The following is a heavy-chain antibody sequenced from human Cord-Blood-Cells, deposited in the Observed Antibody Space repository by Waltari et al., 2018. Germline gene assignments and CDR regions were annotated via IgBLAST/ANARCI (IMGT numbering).Heavy chain of an antibody. Sequence: EVQLVESGGGLIQPGGSLRLSCAASGFTVSSNYMSWVRQAPGKGLEWVSVIYSGGSKYYADSVKGRFTISRDNSKNTLYLQMNSLRAEDTAVYYCAREGRVVDYGVDLWGRGTLVTVSS. CDR3: AREGRVVDYGVDL. D-gene: IGHD4-17*01. CDR1: GFTVSSNY. CDR2: IYSGGSK. J-gene: IGHJ2*01. V-gene: IGHV3-53*01.